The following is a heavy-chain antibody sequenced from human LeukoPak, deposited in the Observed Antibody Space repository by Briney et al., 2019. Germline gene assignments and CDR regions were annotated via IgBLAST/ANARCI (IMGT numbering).Heavy chain of an antibody. D-gene: IGHD3-9*01. J-gene: IGHJ6*02. CDR3: AKEKRYDILTGYYTNPHYGMDV. Sequence: QPGRSLRLSCAASGFTFSSYAMHWVRQAPGKGLEWVAVISYDGSIKYYADSVKGRFTTSRDNSKNSLYLQMNSLRAEDTALYYCAKEKRYDILTGYYTNPHYGMDVWGQGTTVTVSS. CDR1: GFTFSSYA. V-gene: IGHV3-30-3*01. CDR2: ISYDGSIK.